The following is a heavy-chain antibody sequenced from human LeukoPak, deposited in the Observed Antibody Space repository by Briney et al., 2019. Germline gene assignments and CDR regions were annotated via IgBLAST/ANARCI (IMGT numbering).Heavy chain of an antibody. J-gene: IGHJ6*04. V-gene: IGHV3-73*01. D-gene: IGHD6-13*01. Sequence: GGSLRPSCATSGFTLSAAVMPWVGRAAGQGRKGLGRFKTKLVSYAIAYAASLKGRFTISRDDSTNTAYLQMNSLQTDDTAMYYCFKRMRGQAGDFFDMAVWGKGTTVTVSS. CDR3: FKRMRGQAGDFFDMAV. CDR1: GFTLSAAV. CDR2: FKTKLVSYAI.